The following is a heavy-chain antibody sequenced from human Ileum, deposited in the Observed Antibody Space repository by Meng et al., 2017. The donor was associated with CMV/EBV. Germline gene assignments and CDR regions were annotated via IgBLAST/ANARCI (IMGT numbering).Heavy chain of an antibody. CDR2: ISDTGGST. CDR1: GFTFSSYG. J-gene: IGHJ4*02. Sequence: GESLKISCAASGFTFSSYGMSWVRQAPGKGLEWVSGISDTGGSTYYADSVKGRFTISRDNPKKTLYLQMNSLRAEDTAVYYCAKDRLTIAFLDYWGQGTLVTVSS. D-gene: IGHD3-10*01. CDR3: AKDRLTIAFLDY. V-gene: IGHV3-23*01.